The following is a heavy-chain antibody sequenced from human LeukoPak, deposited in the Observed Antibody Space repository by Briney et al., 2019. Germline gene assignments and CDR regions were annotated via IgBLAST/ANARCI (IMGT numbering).Heavy chain of an antibody. J-gene: IGHJ4*02. Sequence: PGASVKVSCKASGYTFTGYYIHWVRQAPGQGLEWMGRINPSSGVTSYAQNFQGRVTMTRDTSISTAYMELSSLKSDDTAVYYCASKANWTFIGLAYWGQGTLVTVSS. CDR3: ASKANWTFIGLAY. CDR2: INPSSGVT. D-gene: IGHD1-20*01. V-gene: IGHV1-2*06. CDR1: GYTFTGYY.